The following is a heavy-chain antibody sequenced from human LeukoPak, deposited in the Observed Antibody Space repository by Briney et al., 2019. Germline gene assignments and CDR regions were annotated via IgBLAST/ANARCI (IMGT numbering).Heavy chain of an antibody. V-gene: IGHV1-2*02. Sequence: ASVKVFCKASGYTFTGYYMHWVRQAPGQGLEWMGWINPNSGGTNYAQKFQGRVTMTRDTSISTAYMELSRLRSDDTAVYYCRVRDFWSGYGYYMDVWGKGTTVTVSS. CDR2: INPNSGGT. J-gene: IGHJ6*03. CDR1: GYTFTGYY. D-gene: IGHD3-3*01. CDR3: RVRDFWSGYGYYMDV.